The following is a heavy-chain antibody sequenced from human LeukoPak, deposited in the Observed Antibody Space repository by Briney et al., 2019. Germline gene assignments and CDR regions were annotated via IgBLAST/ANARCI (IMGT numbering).Heavy chain of an antibody. J-gene: IGHJ5*02. CDR1: GGTFSSYA. V-gene: IGHV1-69*13. D-gene: IGHD3-10*01. CDR2: IIPIFGTA. CDR3: AVWDSYGSGRWFDP. Sequence: ASVKVSCKASGGTFSSYAISWVRQAPGQGLEWMGGIIPIFGTANYAQKFQGRVTITADESTSTAYMALSSLRSEDTAVYYCAVWDSYGSGRWFDPWGQGTLVTVSS.